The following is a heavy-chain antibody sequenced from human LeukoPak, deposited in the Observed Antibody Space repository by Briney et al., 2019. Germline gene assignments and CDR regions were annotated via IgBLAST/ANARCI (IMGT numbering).Heavy chain of an antibody. CDR3: TGGSSGRRDN. CDR1: GYTFTSCD. Sequence: GASVKVSCKASGYTFTSCDINWVRQATGQGLEWMGWMNPNSGNTGYGQSFQGRITMTRDISIGTAYMELSNRTSEDTGIYCCTGGSSGRRDNWGQGTLVTVSA. D-gene: IGHD6-19*01. V-gene: IGHV1-8*01. J-gene: IGHJ4*02. CDR2: MNPNSGNT.